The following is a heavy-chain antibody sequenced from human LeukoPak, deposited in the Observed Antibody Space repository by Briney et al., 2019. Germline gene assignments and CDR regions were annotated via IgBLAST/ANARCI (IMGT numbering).Heavy chain of an antibody. Sequence: GASVKVSCKASGYTFTGYYMHWVRQAPGQGLEWMGWINPNSGGTNYAQKFQGRVTMTRDTSISTAYMELSRLRSDDTAVYYCARADCSSTSCYSYYYYGMDVWGQGTTVTVSS. J-gene: IGHJ6*02. V-gene: IGHV1-2*02. CDR2: INPNSGGT. CDR3: ARADCSSTSCYSYYYYGMDV. CDR1: GYTFTGYY. D-gene: IGHD2-2*02.